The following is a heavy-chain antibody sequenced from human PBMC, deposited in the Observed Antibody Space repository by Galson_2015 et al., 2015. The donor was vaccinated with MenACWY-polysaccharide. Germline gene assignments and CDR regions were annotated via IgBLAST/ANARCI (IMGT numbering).Heavy chain of an antibody. CDR1: GYTFTGYY. D-gene: IGHD6-13*01. CDR2: ISPNSGGT. Sequence: SVKVSCKASGYTFTGYYMHWVRQAPGQGLEWMGWISPNSGGTNYAQKFQGRVTMTRDTSISTAYMELSRLRSDDTAVYYCARGSYSSSWRYFDYWGQGTLVTVSS. J-gene: IGHJ4*02. V-gene: IGHV1-2*02. CDR3: ARGSYSSSWRYFDY.